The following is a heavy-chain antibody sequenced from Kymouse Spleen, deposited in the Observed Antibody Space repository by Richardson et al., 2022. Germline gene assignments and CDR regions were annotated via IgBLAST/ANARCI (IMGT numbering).Heavy chain of an antibody. D-gene: IGHD2-2*02. CDR3: ASRYCSSTSCYDWFDP. CDR1: GYTFTSYA. Sequence: QVQLVQSGSELKKPGASVKVSCKASGYTFTSYAMNWVRQAPGQGLEWMGWINTNTGNPTYAQGFTGRFVFSLDTSVSTAYLQICSLKAEDTAVYYCASRYCSSTSCYDWFDPWGQGTLVTVSS. J-gene: IGHJ5*02. V-gene: IGHV7-4-1*01. CDR2: INTNTGNP.